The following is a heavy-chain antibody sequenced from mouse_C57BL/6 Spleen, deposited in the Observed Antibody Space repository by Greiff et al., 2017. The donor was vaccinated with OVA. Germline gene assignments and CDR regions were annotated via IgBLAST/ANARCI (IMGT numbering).Heavy chain of an antibody. Sequence: QVQLQQPGAELVRPGTSVKLSCKASGYTFTSYWMHWVKQRPGQGLEWIGVIDPSDSSTNYNQKFKGKATLTVDTTSSTAYMQLGSLTSEDSAVYYCAVLTAVVAPGFAYWGQRTLVTVSA. CDR3: AVLTAVVAPGFAY. V-gene: IGHV1-59*01. D-gene: IGHD1-1*01. CDR1: GYTFTSYW. J-gene: IGHJ3*01. CDR2: IDPSDSST.